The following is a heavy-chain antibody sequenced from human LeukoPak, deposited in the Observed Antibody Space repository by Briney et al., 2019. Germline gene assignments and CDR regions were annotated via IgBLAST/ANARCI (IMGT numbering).Heavy chain of an antibody. J-gene: IGHJ4*02. CDR1: GFTFSSYA. Sequence: GGSLRLSCAASGFTFSSYAMHWVRQVPGKGLEWVAVISYDGSNKYYADSVKGRFTISRDNSKNTLYLQMNSLRAEDTAVYYCARDRRPPYSSSWYFDYWGQGTLVTVSS. V-gene: IGHV3-30-3*01. D-gene: IGHD6-13*01. CDR3: ARDRRPPYSSSWYFDY. CDR2: ISYDGSNK.